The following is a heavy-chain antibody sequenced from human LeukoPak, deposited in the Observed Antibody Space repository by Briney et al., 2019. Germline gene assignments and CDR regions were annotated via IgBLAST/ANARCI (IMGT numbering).Heavy chain of an antibody. CDR3: TRDSGTYNWLDP. Sequence: PGGSLRLSCAASGFTFSSYVMSWVRQSSGKGLEWVGHIDKKDNFYATTSAASVTGRFTISRDDSKNTAYLQMNSLKTEDTALYYCTRDSGTYNWLDPWGQGTLVTVSS. D-gene: IGHD1-26*01. V-gene: IGHV3-73*01. CDR2: IDKKDNFYAT. CDR1: GFTFSSYV. J-gene: IGHJ5*02.